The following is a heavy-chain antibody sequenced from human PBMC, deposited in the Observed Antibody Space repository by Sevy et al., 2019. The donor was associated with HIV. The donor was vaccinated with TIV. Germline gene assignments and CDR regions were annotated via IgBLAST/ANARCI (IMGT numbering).Heavy chain of an antibody. D-gene: IGHD3-3*01. CDR3: ARGGTIFGLVRHYFDY. Sequence: GGALRLSCAASGFSVNSNYMTWVRQAPGKGLDWVSIIYSDGSTKYADALKGRFTISRDNSKNTMYLQMNSLRVEDTAVYYCARGGTIFGLVRHYFDYCGQGTLVTVSS. V-gene: IGHV3-66*01. J-gene: IGHJ4*02. CDR1: GFSVNSNY. CDR2: IYSDGST.